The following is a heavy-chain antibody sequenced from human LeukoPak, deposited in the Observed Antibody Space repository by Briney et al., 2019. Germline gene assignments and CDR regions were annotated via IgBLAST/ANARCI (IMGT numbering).Heavy chain of an antibody. V-gene: IGHV1-69*04. CDR2: IIPILGIA. Sequence: SVKVSCKASGGTFSSYAISWVRQAPGQGLEWMGRIIPILGIANYAQKFQGRVTITADKSTSTVYMELSSLRSEDTAVYYCARDSGRWLQKAFDIWGQGTMVTVSS. D-gene: IGHD5-24*01. CDR3: ARDSGRWLQKAFDI. J-gene: IGHJ3*02. CDR1: GGTFSSYA.